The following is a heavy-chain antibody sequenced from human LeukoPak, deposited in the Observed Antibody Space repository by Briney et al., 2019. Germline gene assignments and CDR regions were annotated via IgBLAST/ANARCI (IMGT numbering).Heavy chain of an antibody. D-gene: IGHD3-22*01. CDR2: IYASGSAT. J-gene: IGHJ3*02. V-gene: IGHV3-23*01. Sequence: GGSLRLSCEASGFTFSSYAMTWVRQAPGKGLEGVSGIYASGSATHYADTGKGRFTISRDNSKNTLYLQMNSLRAEDTAVYYCAKRPRDSSGYYLGAFDMWGQGTMVTVSS. CDR3: AKRPRDSSGYYLGAFDM. CDR1: GFTFSSYA.